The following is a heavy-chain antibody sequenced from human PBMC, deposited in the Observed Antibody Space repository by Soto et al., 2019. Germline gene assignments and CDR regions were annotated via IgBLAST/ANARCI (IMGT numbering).Heavy chain of an antibody. D-gene: IGHD6-19*01. CDR1: GFTFSSYA. CDR3: ATGGGGWYSSGWFYFDY. V-gene: IGHV3-23*01. CDR2: ISVSGGST. J-gene: IGHJ4*02. Sequence: GGSLRLSCAASGFTFSSYAMSWVRQAPRKGLERSSAISVSGGSTYYADSVKGRVTISRDNSKNTLYLQMNSLRVEDKGVYYCATGGGGWYSSGWFYFDYWGQGILVTVSS.